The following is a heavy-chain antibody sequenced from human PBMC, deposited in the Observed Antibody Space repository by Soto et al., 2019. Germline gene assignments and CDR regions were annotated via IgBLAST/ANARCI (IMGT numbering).Heavy chain of an antibody. V-gene: IGHV3-30-3*01. Sequence: GGSLRLSCAASGFTFSSYAMHWVRQAPGKGLEWVAVISCDGSNKYYADSVKGRFTISRDNSKNALYLQMNSLRAEDTAVYYCATRTGPYYYAMNVWGQGTTVTVSS. CDR3: ATRTGPYYYAMNV. CDR2: ISCDGSNK. D-gene: IGHD4-17*01. J-gene: IGHJ6*02. CDR1: GFTFSSYA.